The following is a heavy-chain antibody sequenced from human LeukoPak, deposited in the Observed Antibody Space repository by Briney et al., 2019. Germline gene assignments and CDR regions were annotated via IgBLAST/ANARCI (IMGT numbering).Heavy chain of an antibody. CDR3: AKQSPDCSSTSCQEGVFDY. Sequence: PGGSLRLSCAASGFTFSSYWMSWVRQAPGKGLEWVANIKQDGSEKYYVDSVKGRFTISRDNSKNTLYLQINSLRADDTAVYYCAKQSPDCSSTSCQEGVFDYWGQGTLVTVSS. J-gene: IGHJ4*02. CDR1: GFTFSSYW. V-gene: IGHV3-7*01. D-gene: IGHD2-2*01. CDR2: IKQDGSEK.